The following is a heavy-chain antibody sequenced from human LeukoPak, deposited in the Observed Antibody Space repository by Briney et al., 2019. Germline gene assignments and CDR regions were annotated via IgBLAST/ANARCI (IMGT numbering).Heavy chain of an antibody. CDR1: GFSFSTYT. CDR2: ISVDGGRT. Sequence: GGSQRLSCATSGFSFSTYTMSWVRQAPGKGLEWISSISVDGGRTTYADSVKGRFTISRDNSKNTLYLQMNSLRAEDTAVYYCAGAIEMATIDFDYWGQGTLVTVSS. V-gene: IGHV3-23*01. J-gene: IGHJ4*02. CDR3: AGAIEMATIDFDY. D-gene: IGHD5-12*01.